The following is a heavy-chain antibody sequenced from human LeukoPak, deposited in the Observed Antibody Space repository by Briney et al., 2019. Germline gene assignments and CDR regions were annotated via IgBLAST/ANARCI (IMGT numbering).Heavy chain of an antibody. CDR3: AKGPRGYSYGQADY. CDR2: ISGSGGST. CDR1: GFTFSSYW. Sequence: GGSLRLSCAASGFTFSSYWMGWVRQAPGKGLEWVSAISGSGGSTYYADSVKGRFTISRDNSKNTLYLQMNSLRAEDTAVYYCAKGPRGYSYGQADYWGQGTLVTVSS. D-gene: IGHD5-18*01. V-gene: IGHV3-23*01. J-gene: IGHJ4*02.